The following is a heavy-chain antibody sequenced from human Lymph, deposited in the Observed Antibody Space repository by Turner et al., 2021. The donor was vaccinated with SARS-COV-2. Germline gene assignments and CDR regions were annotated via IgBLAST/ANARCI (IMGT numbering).Heavy chain of an antibody. D-gene: IGHD2-21*01. V-gene: IGHV3-23*01. CDR3: VKGSQGVWLFPYYFDY. J-gene: IGHJ4*02. Sequence: EVQLLESGGGLVQPGGSLRLSCAASGFTFSSYAMRWVRQAPGKGLGWCSAISGSGGSTYYADSLKGRFTISRDNSKNTLYLQMNSLRAEDTAVYYCVKGSQGVWLFPYYFDYWGQGTLVTVSS. CDR2: ISGSGGST. CDR1: GFTFSSYA.